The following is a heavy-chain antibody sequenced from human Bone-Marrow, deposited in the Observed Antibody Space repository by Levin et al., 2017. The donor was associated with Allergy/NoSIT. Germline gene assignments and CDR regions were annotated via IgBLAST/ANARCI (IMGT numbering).Heavy chain of an antibody. V-gene: IGHV4-59*02. Sequence: SETLSLICTVSGGSVSNYYWNWIRQPPGKGLEWIGHIYYSGTTKYNPSLQSRVTISVDTSKNHLSLNVSSVTAADTAVYYCARGQGYSYGYNWFDPWGQGTLVTVSS. J-gene: IGHJ5*02. D-gene: IGHD5-24*01. CDR3: ARGQGYSYGYNWFDP. CDR1: GGSVSNYY. CDR2: IYYSGTT.